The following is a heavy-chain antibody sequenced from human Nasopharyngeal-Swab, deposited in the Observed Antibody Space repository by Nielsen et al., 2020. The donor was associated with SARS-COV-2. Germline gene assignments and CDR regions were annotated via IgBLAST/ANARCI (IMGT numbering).Heavy chain of an antibody. CDR3: ARGGDIVVVVAATDY. D-gene: IGHD2-15*01. CDR2: ISSSGSTI. J-gene: IGHJ4*02. V-gene: IGHV3-11*04. CDR1: GFTFSDYC. Sequence: GESLKISCAASGFTFSDYCMSWLRQAPGKGLEWVSYISSSGSTIYYADSVKGRFTISRDNAKNSLYLQMNSLRAEDTAVSYCARGGDIVVVVAATDYWGQGTLVTVSS.